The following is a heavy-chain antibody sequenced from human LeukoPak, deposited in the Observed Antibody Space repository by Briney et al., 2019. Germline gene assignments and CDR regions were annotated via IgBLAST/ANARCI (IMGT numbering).Heavy chain of an antibody. CDR1: GFTFSSYE. D-gene: IGHD3-3*01. J-gene: IGHJ5*02. CDR2: ISSSGSTI. CDR3: AREDYDFWSGYNWFDP. V-gene: IGHV3-48*03. Sequence: PGGSLRLSCAASGFTFSSYEMNWVRQAPGKGLEWVSYISSSGSTIYYADSVKGRFTISRDNAKNSLYLQMNSLRAEDTAVYYCAREDYDFWSGYNWFDPSCQGTLVTVSS.